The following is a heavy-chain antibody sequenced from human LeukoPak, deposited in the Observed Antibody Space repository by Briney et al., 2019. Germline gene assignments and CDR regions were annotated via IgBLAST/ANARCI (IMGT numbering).Heavy chain of an antibody. CDR3: ARTPSDSCGYQNLYYYYYMDV. D-gene: IGHD5-18*01. Sequence: GGSLRLSCAASGFTFSSYSMNWVRQAPGKGLEWVSSISSSSSYIYYADSVKGRFTISRDNAKNSLYLQMNSLTAEDTAVYYCARTPSDSCGYQNLYYYYYMDVWGKGTTVTVSS. CDR2: ISSSSSYI. J-gene: IGHJ6*03. V-gene: IGHV3-21*01. CDR1: GFTFSSYS.